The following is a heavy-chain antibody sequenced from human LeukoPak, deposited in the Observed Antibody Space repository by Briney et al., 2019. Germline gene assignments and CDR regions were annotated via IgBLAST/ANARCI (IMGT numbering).Heavy chain of an antibody. CDR1: GFTFSTYA. CDR3: AKRSRTEYYFDS. Sequence: PGGSLRLSCGASGFTFSTYAMTWVRQAPGKGLEWVSSTSAGGGGTSNADSVKGRFTISRDNSKNTLYLQMNSLTAEDTAVYYCAKRSRTEYYFDSWGQGTLVTVSS. CDR2: TSAGGGGT. V-gene: IGHV3-23*01. J-gene: IGHJ4*02.